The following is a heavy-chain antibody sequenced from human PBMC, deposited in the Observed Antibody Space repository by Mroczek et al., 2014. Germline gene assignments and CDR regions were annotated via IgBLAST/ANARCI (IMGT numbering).Heavy chain of an antibody. CDR3: ARGPLWLLRGVRMDV. J-gene: IGHJ6*02. D-gene: IGHD3-10*01. Sequence: QVQLQQWGAGLLKPSETLSLTCAVYGGSFSGYYWSWIRQPPGKGLEWIGEINHSGSTNYNPSLKSRVTISVDTSKNQFSLKLSSVTAADTAVYYCARGPLWLLRGVRMDVWGQGTTVTVSS. CDR1: GGSFSGYY. V-gene: IGHV4-34*01. CDR2: INHSGST.